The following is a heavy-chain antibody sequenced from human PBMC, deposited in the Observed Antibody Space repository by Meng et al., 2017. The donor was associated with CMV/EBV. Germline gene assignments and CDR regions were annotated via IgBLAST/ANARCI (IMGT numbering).Heavy chain of an antibody. D-gene: IGHD1-1*01. J-gene: IGHJ6*02. CDR2: ISSSSSYM. V-gene: IGHV3-21*01. CDR1: GFTFSSYS. Sequence: GESLKISCAASGFTFSSYSMNWVRQAPGKGLEWVSSISSSSSYMYYADSVKGRFTISRDNAKNSLYLQMNSLRAEDTAVYYCARVGALPTFYGMDVWGQGTTVTVSS. CDR3: ARVGALPTFYGMDV.